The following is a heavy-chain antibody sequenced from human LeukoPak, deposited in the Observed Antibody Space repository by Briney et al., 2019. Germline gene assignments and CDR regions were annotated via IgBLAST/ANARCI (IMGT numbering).Heavy chain of an antibody. CDR2: ISSSSSYI. CDR3: ARGSEILWFGELTKPYYFDY. D-gene: IGHD3-10*01. V-gene: IGHV3-21*01. Sequence: GGSLRLSCAASGFTFSSYSMNWVRQAPGKGLEWVSSISSSSSYIYYADSVKGRFTISRDNAKNSLYLQMNSLRAEDTAVYYCARGSEILWFGELTKPYYFDYWGQGTLVTVPS. CDR1: GFTFSSYS. J-gene: IGHJ4*02.